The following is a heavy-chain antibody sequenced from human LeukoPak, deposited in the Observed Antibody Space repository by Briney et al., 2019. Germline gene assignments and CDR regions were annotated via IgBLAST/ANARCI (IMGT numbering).Heavy chain of an antibody. J-gene: IGHJ5*02. Sequence: GGSLGLSCAASGFTFSSYEMHWVRQAPGKGLEWVSYISSSGSTIYCADSVKGRFTISRDNAKNSLYLQMNSLRAEDTAVYYCARDSAAAGTGGFDPWGQGTLVTVSS. CDR1: GFTFSSYE. D-gene: IGHD6-13*01. CDR2: ISSSGSTI. CDR3: ARDSAAAGTGGFDP. V-gene: IGHV3-48*03.